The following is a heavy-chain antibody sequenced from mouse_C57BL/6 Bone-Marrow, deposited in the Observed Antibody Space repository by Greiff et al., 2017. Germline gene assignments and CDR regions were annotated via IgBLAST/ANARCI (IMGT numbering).Heavy chain of an antibody. V-gene: IGHV3-6*01. D-gene: IGHD1-1*01. CDR1: GYSITSGHY. J-gene: IGHJ3*01. CDR3: ARDYLLLRY. CDR2: LRYDGSN. Sequence: EVQLQQSGPGLVKPSQSLSLTCSVTGYSITSGHYWNWIRQFPGNKLEWMGYLRYDGSNNYNPSLKNRISFTRDTSTNQFFLKLNSVTTEDTASYCSARDYLLLRYWGQGTLVTVSA.